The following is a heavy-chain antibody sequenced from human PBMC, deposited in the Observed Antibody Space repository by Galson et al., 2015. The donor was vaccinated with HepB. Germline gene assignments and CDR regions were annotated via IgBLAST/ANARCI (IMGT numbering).Heavy chain of an antibody. CDR1: GFTFSSYA. CDR2: ISGSGGST. CDR3: AMPGWGAEGGFDY. V-gene: IGHV3-23*01. D-gene: IGHD1-14*01. J-gene: IGHJ4*02. Sequence: SLRLSCAASGFTFSSYAMSWVRQAPGKGLEWVSAISGSGGSTYYADSVKGRFTISRDNSKNTLYLQMNSLRAEDTAVYYCAMPGWGAEGGFDYWGQGTLVTVSS.